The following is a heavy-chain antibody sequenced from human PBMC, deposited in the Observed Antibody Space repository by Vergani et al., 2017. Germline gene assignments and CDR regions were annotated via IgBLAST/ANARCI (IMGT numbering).Heavy chain of an antibody. J-gene: IGHJ6*02. CDR1: GFTFSSYS. V-gene: IGHV3-21*05. CDR2: ISSSSSYI. D-gene: IGHD3-3*01. CDR3: ARDLPPYYDFWSGYYTDYYYYGMDV. Sequence: EVQLVESGGGLVQPGGSLRLSCAASGFTFSSYSMNWVRQAPGKGLEWVSYISSSSSYIYYADSVKGRFTISRDNAKNSLYLQMNSLRAEDTAVYYCARDLPPYYDFWSGYYTDYYYYGMDVWGQGTTVTVSS.